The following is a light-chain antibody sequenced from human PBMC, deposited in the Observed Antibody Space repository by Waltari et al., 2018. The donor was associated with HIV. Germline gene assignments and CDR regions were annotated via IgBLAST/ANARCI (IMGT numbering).Light chain of an antibody. CDR1: ALPTKY. V-gene: IGLV3-16*01. J-gene: IGLJ3*02. CDR3: LSADSSGTYWV. Sequence: SYELTQPPTVSVSQGLMARSTCSGEALPTKYASWYQQKPGQAPVLVIYKDKERPSGIPERSSGSSSGTMVTLTISGVQAEDEADYYCLSADSSGTYWVFGGGTEVTVL. CDR2: KDK.